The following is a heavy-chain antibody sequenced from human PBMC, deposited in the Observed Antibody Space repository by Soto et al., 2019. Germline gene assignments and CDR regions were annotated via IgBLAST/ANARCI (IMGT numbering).Heavy chain of an antibody. Sequence: PGESLKISCKGSGYSLAGYWITWVRQKPGKGLEWMLRIYLSDSPTYYSPPLRGDVTISVTKFITTLLLQWSSLRASDTAMYYCARQIYDSDTGPNFQYYFDSWGQGTPVTVSS. J-gene: IGHJ4*02. CDR1: GYSLAGYW. D-gene: IGHD3-22*01. CDR3: ARQIYDSDTGPNFQYYFDS. CDR2: IYLSDSPT. V-gene: IGHV5-10-1*01.